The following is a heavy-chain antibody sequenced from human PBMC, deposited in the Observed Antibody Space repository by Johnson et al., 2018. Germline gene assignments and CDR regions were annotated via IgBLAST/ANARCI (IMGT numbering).Heavy chain of an antibody. V-gene: IGHV4-59*02. CDR2: IYYSGST. Sequence: QVQLQESGPGLVKSSETLSLTCTVSGGSVSNYYWSWIRQPPGKGLEWIGYIYYSGSTTYTPSLKSRVPISVDTSKNQFSLKLSSVTAADTAVYYCARDSAVATTDPHEAFDIWGQGTMVTVSS. J-gene: IGHJ3*02. CDR3: ARDSAVATTDPHEAFDI. CDR1: GGSVSNYY. D-gene: IGHD2-15*01.